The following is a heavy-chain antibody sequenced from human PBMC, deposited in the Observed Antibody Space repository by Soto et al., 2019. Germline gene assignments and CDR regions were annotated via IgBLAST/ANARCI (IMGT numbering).Heavy chain of an antibody. V-gene: IGHV6-1*01. CDR1: GDSVSSNSAA. CDR3: ARVGRFGVVITDYYYYYGMDV. J-gene: IGHJ6*02. Sequence: QVQLQQSGPGLVKPSQTLTLTCAISGDSVSSNSAAWNWIRQSASRGLEWLGRTYYRSKWYNDYAVSVKSRITIHPDTSKNQFSLQLNSVTPEDTAVYFCARVGRFGVVITDYYYYYGMDVWGQGTTVTVSS. CDR2: TYYRSKWYN. D-gene: IGHD3-3*01.